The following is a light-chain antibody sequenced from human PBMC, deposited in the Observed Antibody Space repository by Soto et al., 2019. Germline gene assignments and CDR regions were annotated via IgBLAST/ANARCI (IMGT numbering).Light chain of an antibody. Sequence: EIVMTQSPATLSGSPGERATLSCRASQSVSSNLAWYQQKPGQAPRLLIYGASTRATDIPARFSGSGSGTDFTLTISSLLSEDFAVYYCHQYYKWLLTFGGGTKVDIK. V-gene: IGKV3-15*01. CDR1: QSVSSN. CDR3: HQYYKWLLT. CDR2: GAS. J-gene: IGKJ4*01.